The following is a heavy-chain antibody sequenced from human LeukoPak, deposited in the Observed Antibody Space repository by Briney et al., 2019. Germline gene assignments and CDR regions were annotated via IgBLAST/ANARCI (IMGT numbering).Heavy chain of an antibody. D-gene: IGHD1-26*01. CDR3: ARGLVGATSVYFDY. CDR2: ISSGSGYI. CDR1: GFTFSTYS. Sequence: GGSLRLSCAVSGFTFSTYSMNWVRQAPGKGLEWVSSISSGSGYIYQADSVKGRFTISRDNAKNSLYLQMNSLRAEDTAVYYCARGLVGATSVYFDYWGQGNLVTVSS. V-gene: IGHV3-21*01. J-gene: IGHJ4*02.